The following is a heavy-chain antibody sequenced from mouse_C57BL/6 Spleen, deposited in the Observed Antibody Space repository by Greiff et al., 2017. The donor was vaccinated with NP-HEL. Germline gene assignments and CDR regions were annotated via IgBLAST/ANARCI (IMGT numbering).Heavy chain of an antibody. CDR2: IDPETGGT. D-gene: IGHD2-9*01. CDR1: GYTFTDYE. Sequence: QVQLKESGAELVRPGASVTLSCKASGYTFTDYEMHWVKQTPVHGLEWIGAIDPETGGTAYNQKFKGKAILTADKSSSTAYMELRSLTSEDSAVYYCTRSYYGYDVGYWGQGTTLTVSS. J-gene: IGHJ2*01. CDR3: TRSYYGYDVGY. V-gene: IGHV1-15*01.